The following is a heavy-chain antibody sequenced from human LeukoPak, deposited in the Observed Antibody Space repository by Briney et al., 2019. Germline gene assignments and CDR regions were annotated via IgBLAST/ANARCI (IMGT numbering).Heavy chain of an antibody. Sequence: SETLSLTCTVSGYSISSGYYWGWIRQPPGKGLEWIGSIYHSGSTYYNPSLKSRVTISVDTSKNQFSLKLSSVTAADTAVYFCARYYYYYMDVWGKGTMVTVSS. CDR3: ARYYYYYMDV. V-gene: IGHV4-38-2*02. J-gene: IGHJ6*03. CDR1: GYSISSGYY. CDR2: IYHSGST.